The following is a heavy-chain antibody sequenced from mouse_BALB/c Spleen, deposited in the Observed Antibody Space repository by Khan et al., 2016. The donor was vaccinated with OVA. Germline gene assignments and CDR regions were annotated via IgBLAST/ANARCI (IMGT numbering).Heavy chain of an antibody. CDR3: ARQPYYHYYVMDY. Sequence: VKLLESGPGLVAPSQSLSITCTISGFSLANYGVHWVRQPPGKGLEWLVVIWSDGTTTYNSALKSRLSISRDNSKSQVFLKMNSLQTDDTAIYHYARQPYYHYYVMDYWGQGTSVTVSS. V-gene: IGHV2-6-1*01. CDR2: IWSDGTT. J-gene: IGHJ4*01. CDR1: GFSLANYG. D-gene: IGHD2-10*01.